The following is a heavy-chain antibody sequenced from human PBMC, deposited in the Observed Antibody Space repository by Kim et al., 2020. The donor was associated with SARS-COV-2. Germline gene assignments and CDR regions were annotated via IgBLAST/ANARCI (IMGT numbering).Heavy chain of an antibody. CDR3: AKVGAGSSYYYYGMDV. V-gene: IGHV3-23*01. Sequence: GGSLRLSCAASGFSFNNYVINWVRQAPGKGLEWVSAISGRGNTKYYADSVKGRFTVSRDNSKNTLFLQMSRLRAEDTAIYYCAKVGAGSSYYYYGMDVWGQGTTVTVSS. CDR2: ISGRGNTK. CDR1: GFSFNNYV. J-gene: IGHJ6*02. D-gene: IGHD6-6*01.